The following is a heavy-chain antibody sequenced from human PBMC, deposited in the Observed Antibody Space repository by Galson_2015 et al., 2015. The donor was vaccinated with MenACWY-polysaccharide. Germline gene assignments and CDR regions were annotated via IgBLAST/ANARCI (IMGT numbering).Heavy chain of an antibody. J-gene: IGHJ4*02. CDR1: GDSISSSY. Sequence: ETLSLTCTVSGDSISSSYWSWIRQPPGKGLEWIGTIYYSGNTYFNPSLKSRVTISVDTSKNQFSLKLSSVTAADTAVYYCASSSSGWYSPTFDYWGQGTLVTVSS. CDR3: ASSSSGWYSPTFDY. V-gene: IGHV4-59*12. D-gene: IGHD6-19*01. CDR2: IYYSGNT.